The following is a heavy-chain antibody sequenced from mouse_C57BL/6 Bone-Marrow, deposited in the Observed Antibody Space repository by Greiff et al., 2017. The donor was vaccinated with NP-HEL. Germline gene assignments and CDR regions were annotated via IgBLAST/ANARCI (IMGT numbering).Heavy chain of an antibody. CDR2: IDPETGGT. Sequence: VQLQQSGAELVRPGASVTLSCKASGYTFTDYEMHWVKQTPVHGLEWIGAIDPETGGTAYNQKFKGKAILTADKSSSTAYLEIRSLTSEDSAVLSCAELGRSWFSYWGHGPLVTVSA. CDR1: GYTFTDYE. CDR3: AELGRSWFSY. D-gene: IGHD4-1*01. J-gene: IGHJ3*01. V-gene: IGHV1-15*01.